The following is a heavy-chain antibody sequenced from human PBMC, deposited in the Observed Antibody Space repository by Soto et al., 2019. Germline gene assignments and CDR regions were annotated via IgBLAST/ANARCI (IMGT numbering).Heavy chain of an antibody. CDR3: ATSSDWSPLLDY. CDR1: QYTFTNYY. J-gene: IGHJ4*02. Sequence: ASVKVSCKASQYTFTNYYLHWVRQAPGQRPEWMGWINNGGGTIYAQKFQGRLTMTRDTSISTAYMELSRLSSDDTAFYYCATSSDWSPLLDYWGQGTLVTVSS. CDR2: INNGGGT. D-gene: IGHD6-19*01. V-gene: IGHV1-2*02.